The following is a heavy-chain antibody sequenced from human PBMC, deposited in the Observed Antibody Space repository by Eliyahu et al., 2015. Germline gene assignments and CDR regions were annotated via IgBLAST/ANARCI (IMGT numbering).Heavy chain of an antibody. CDR1: GFXFSXXW. CDR3: AREEWNEYGKNCWGGSIDY. J-gene: IGHJ4*02. Sequence: EVYLVESGRGLVQPGGSLTLSCVASGFXFSXXWXGWVGQAPGEGLGWVANIRQDSKSEYYVDSVKGRFTISRDNAKNTLYLQMNSLRVEDTAIYYCAREEWNEYGKNCWGGSIDYWGQGILVTVSS. V-gene: IGHV3-7*01. CDR2: IRQDSKSE. D-gene: IGHD2/OR15-2a*01.